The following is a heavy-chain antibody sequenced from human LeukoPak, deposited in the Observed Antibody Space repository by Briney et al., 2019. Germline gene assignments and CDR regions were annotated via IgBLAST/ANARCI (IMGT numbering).Heavy chain of an antibody. CDR2: INQSGST. V-gene: IGHV4-34*01. Sequence: PSETLSLTCAVYGGSFSGYYRSWIRQPPGKGLEWIGEINQSGSTSYHPSLKSRATISVDTSKNQFSLKLSSVTAADTAVYYCATIQRDHAFDIWGQGTMVTVSS. CDR3: ATIQRDHAFDI. D-gene: IGHD6-25*01. J-gene: IGHJ3*02. CDR1: GGSFSGYY.